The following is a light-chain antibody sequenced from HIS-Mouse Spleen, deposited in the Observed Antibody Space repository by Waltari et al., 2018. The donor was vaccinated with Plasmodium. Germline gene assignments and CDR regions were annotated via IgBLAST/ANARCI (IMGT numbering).Light chain of an antibody. J-gene: IGLJ3*02. CDR2: EDS. CDR3: YSTDSSGNHRV. Sequence: SYELTQPPSVSVSPGQTPRITCAGDELPKNYAYLYQQKSGQAPVLVIYEDSKRPSGIPERFSGSSSGTMATLTISGAQVEDEADYYCYSTDSSGNHRVFGGGTKLTVL. V-gene: IGLV3-10*01. CDR1: ELPKNY.